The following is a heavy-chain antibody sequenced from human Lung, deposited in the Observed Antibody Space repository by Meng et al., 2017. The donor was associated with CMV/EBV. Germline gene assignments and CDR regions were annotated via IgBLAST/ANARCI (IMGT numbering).Heavy chain of an antibody. J-gene: IGHJ4*02. Sequence: GGSXRLXCAASGFTFDDYAMHWVRQAPGKGLEWVSGISWNSGNILYADSVKGRFTISRDNAKNSLYLQMNSLRAEDTALYYCAKDIDPDSSGYLDYWGQGTLVTVSS. CDR1: GFTFDDYA. CDR2: ISWNSGNI. V-gene: IGHV3-9*01. D-gene: IGHD3-22*01. CDR3: AKDIDPDSSGYLDY.